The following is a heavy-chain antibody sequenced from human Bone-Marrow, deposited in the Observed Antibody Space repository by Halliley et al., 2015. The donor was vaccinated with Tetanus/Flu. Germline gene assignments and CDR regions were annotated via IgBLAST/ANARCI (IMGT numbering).Heavy chain of an antibody. Sequence: GLVKPSQTLSLTCAISGDSVSSNSVAWIWIRQSPSRGLEWLGRTYYRSKWFKDYALSVKSRMTITPDTSKNQFSLQVTSVTPEDTALYYCARDAITGTDSWGQGPLVTVSS. CDR3: ARDAITGTDS. D-gene: IGHD1-20*01. V-gene: IGHV6-1*01. J-gene: IGHJ5*01. CDR1: GDSVSSNSVA. CDR2: TYYRSKWFK.